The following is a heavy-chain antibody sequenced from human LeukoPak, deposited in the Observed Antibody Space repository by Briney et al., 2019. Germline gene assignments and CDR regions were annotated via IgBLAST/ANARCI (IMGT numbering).Heavy chain of an antibody. Sequence: GESLKISCKGSGYSFPNYWIGWVRQMPGKGLEWMGIIYPGDSDTRYSPSFEGQVTTSADKSISTAYLQWSSLKASDTAMYYCARQPSAASLFDPWGQGTLVTVSS. CDR3: ARQPSAASLFDP. CDR2: IYPGDSDT. CDR1: GYSFPNYW. V-gene: IGHV5-51*01. D-gene: IGHD2-2*01. J-gene: IGHJ5*02.